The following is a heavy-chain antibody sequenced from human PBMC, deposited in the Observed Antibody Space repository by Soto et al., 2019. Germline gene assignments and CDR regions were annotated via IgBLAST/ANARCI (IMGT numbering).Heavy chain of an antibody. J-gene: IGHJ4*02. CDR1: GGSFSSANHY. D-gene: IGHD4-17*01. Sequence: QVQLQESGPGLVQPSQTLSLTCTVSGGSFSSANHYWTWIRQPPGKGLEWIGYIYYSGSTYYNPSLKSRVIISLDTSKKQFSLKLSSVTAADTAVYYCASAHGDYPHFEYWGQGTLVTVSS. CDR3: ASAHGDYPHFEY. CDR2: IYYSGST. V-gene: IGHV4-30-4*01.